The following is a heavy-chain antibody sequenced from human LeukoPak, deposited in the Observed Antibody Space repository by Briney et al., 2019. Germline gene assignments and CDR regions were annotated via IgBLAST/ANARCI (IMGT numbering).Heavy chain of an antibody. Sequence: GGSLRLSCAASGFTFSSYWMSSVRQAPGKGLEWVANIKQDGSEKYYVDSVKGRFTISRDNAKNSLYLQMNSLRAEDTAVYYCARKEPGIAVAAVDAFDIWGQGTMVTVSS. CDR1: GFTFSSYW. CDR3: ARKEPGIAVAAVDAFDI. CDR2: IKQDGSEK. D-gene: IGHD6-19*01. J-gene: IGHJ3*02. V-gene: IGHV3-7*01.